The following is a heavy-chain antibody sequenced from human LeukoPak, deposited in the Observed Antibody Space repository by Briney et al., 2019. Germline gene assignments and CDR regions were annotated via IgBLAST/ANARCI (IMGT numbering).Heavy chain of an antibody. V-gene: IGHV1-8*01. D-gene: IGHD6-13*01. J-gene: IGHJ6*02. Sequence: ASVKVSCKASGYTFTSYDINWVRQATGQGLEWMGWMNPNSGHTVYAQKFQGRVTMTRSTSITTAYMELRSLRSEDTAVYYCARANHLRAAYYYYGMDVWGQGTTVTISS. CDR2: MNPNSGHT. CDR3: ARANHLRAAYYYYGMDV. CDR1: GYTFTSYD.